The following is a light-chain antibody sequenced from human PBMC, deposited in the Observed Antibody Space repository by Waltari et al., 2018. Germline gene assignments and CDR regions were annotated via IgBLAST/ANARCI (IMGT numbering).Light chain of an antibody. Sequence: DIQMTQSPSSLSASVGDGVTITCQASQDIANYLNWYQQKPGKAPKPLVYEASNLHSGVPSRFSGSGSGTHFPFTITGLQPEDIATYYCQQHDHLPFTFGPGTKVDIK. CDR2: EAS. V-gene: IGKV1-33*01. CDR3: QQHDHLPFT. J-gene: IGKJ3*01. CDR1: QDIANY.